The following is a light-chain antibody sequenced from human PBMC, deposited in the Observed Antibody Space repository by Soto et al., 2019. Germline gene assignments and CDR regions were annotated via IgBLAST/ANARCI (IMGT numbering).Light chain of an antibody. Sequence: VLTQPPSASGTPGQRVTISCSGSSSNIETNTVSWFQQLPRTAPKLLIYSNNQRPSGVPDRFSGSKSGTSTSLAISGLQSEDEADYYCAAWDDSLNGPHYVFGTGTKVTVL. CDR2: SNN. CDR1: SSNIETNT. V-gene: IGLV1-44*01. J-gene: IGLJ1*01. CDR3: AAWDDSLNGPHYV.